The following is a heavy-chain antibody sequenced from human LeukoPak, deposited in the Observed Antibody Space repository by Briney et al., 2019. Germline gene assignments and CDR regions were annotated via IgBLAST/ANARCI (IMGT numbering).Heavy chain of an antibody. CDR2: INPSGGST. J-gene: IGHJ6*02. Sequence: ASVKVSCKASGYTFTSYYMHWVRQAPGQGLEWMGIINPSGGSTSYAQKFQGRVTMTRDTSTSTVYMELSSLRSEDTAVYYCAVTTDHLEWFQYGMDVWGQGTTVTVSS. CDR3: AVTTDHLEWFQYGMDV. CDR1: GYTFTSYY. V-gene: IGHV1-46*01. D-gene: IGHD3-3*01.